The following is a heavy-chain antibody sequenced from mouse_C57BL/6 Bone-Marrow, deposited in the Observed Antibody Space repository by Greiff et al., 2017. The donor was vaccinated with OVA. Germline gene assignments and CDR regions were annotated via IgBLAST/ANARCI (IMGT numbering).Heavy chain of an antibody. CDR3: ARGGYSNYDAMDY. CDR1: GFTFSDYG. D-gene: IGHD2-5*01. CDR2: ISNLAYSI. Sequence: EVKLMESGGGLVQPGGSLKLSCAASGFTFSDYGMAWVRQAPRKGPEWVAFISNLAYSIYYADTVTGRFTISRGNAKNTLYLEMSSLRSEDTAMYYCARGGYSNYDAMDYWGQGTSVTVSS. V-gene: IGHV5-15*01. J-gene: IGHJ4*01.